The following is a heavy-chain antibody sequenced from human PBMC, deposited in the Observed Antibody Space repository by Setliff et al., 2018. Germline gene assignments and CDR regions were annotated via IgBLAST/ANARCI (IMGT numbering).Heavy chain of an antibody. Sequence: WGSLRLSCAASGFSLSNYSMNWVRQTPGKGLECVSSISSSSTFIYYAESLKGRFTISRDNAKNLLFLHMNSLRAEDTAVYYCALPFGVVNYYYYMDVWGKGTTVTVSS. V-gene: IGHV3-21*01. J-gene: IGHJ6*03. CDR3: ALPFGVVNYYYYMDV. D-gene: IGHD3-3*01. CDR1: GFSLSNYS. CDR2: ISSSSTFI.